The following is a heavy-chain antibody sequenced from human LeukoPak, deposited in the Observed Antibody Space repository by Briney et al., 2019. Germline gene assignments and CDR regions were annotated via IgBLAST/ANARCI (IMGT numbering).Heavy chain of an antibody. V-gene: IGHV3-23*01. D-gene: IGHD3-16*01. CDR1: GFTFSSYS. Sequence: PGGSLRLSCAASGFTFSSYSMNWVRQAPGKGLGWVSGSSSIGGRTYYADSVKGRFTVTRDNSRNTLHLQMNSLRVEDTGVYYCAKDDAWGRFYHWGQGTLVTVSS. CDR2: SSSIGGRT. CDR3: AKDDAWGRFYH. J-gene: IGHJ1*01.